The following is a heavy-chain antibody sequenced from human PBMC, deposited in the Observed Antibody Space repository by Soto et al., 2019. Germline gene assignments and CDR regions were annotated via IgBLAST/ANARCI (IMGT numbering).Heavy chain of an antibody. CDR2: ISSTSIYI. CDR3: ARDANLVDS. D-gene: IGHD2-15*01. CDR1: GFTFSDYS. Sequence: EVQLVESGGGLVKPGESLRLACAASGFTFSDYSMTWVRQAPGKGLEWVSSISSTSIYILYADSVKSRFTISRDNAKNSLYLQMNSLRAEDTAVYYCARDANLVDSWGQGTLVIVSS. J-gene: IGHJ4*02. V-gene: IGHV3-21*06.